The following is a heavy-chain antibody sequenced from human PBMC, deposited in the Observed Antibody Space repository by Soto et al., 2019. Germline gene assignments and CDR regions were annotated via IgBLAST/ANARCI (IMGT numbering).Heavy chain of an antibody. Sequence: QVQLVQSGAEVKKPGSSVKVSCKTSGVSFNNNGIGWVRQAPGHGLEWVGGVSPPFRTSNYARKFQGRISITADASTGTVNMELSRLTSEDTAQYYCARVLYYGSGSYSPYGMDVWGQGTTVTVSS. CDR2: VSPPFRTS. V-gene: IGHV1-69*01. J-gene: IGHJ6*02. CDR1: GVSFNNNG. D-gene: IGHD3-10*01. CDR3: ARVLYYGSGSYSPYGMDV.